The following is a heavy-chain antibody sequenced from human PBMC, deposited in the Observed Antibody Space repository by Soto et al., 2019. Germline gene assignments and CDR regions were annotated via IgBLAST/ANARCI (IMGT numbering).Heavy chain of an antibody. CDR3: AVDGVRTGAYNGWLDP. J-gene: IGHJ5*02. D-gene: IGHD3-16*01. CDR2: IKQDGREK. CDR1: GFSFSSYW. Sequence: DVQLVESGGDLVQPGGSLRLSCAASGFSFSSYWMTWVRQAPGKGLEWVANIKQDGREKYYVASVKGRFTISRDNGKNLLFLQRDSLTPDDTAVYYCAVDGVRTGAYNGWLDPWGQGTLVTVSS. V-gene: IGHV3-7*03.